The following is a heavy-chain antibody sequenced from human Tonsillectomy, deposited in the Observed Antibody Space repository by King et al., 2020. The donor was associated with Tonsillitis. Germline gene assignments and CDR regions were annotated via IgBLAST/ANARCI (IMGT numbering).Heavy chain of an antibody. D-gene: IGHD6-19*01. J-gene: IGHJ5*02. CDR3: AKGGEAVAVWFDP. CDR2: ISGSGSNT. V-gene: IGHV3-23*04. CDR1: GFTFSNYA. Sequence: VQLVESGGGLVQPGGSLRLSCAASGFTFSNYAMSWVRQAPGKGLEWVSTISGSGSNTYYADSVKGRFTISRDNSKNTQYLQMNSLRAEDTAVYSCAKGGEAVAVWFDPWGQGTLVTVSS.